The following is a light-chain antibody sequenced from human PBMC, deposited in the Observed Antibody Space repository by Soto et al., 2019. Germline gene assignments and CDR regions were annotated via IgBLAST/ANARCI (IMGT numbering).Light chain of an antibody. Sequence: EIVLTQSPGTLSLSPGERATLSCRASQGVSGTYLAWYQHKPGQAPRLLIYGDSSRATGIPDRFSGSGSGTDSTITISRLETEDFTVYSCQQYGGSRTFGGGTRVEIK. V-gene: IGKV3-20*01. CDR2: GDS. CDR1: QGVSGTY. CDR3: QQYGGSRT. J-gene: IGKJ4*01.